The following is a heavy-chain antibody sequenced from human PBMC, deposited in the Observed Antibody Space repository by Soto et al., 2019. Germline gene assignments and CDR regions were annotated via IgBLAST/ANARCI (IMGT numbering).Heavy chain of an antibody. D-gene: IGHD6-6*01. CDR2: IIPIFGTA. CDR3: ARGLFEYSSSEGGWFDP. Sequence: QVQLVQSGAAVKKPGSSVKVSCKASGGTFSSYAISWVRQAPGPGLEWMGGIIPIFGTANYAQKFQGRVTITADESTSTAYMELSSLRSEATAVYYCARGLFEYSSSEGGWFDPWGQGTLVTVSS. V-gene: IGHV1-69*01. CDR1: GGTFSSYA. J-gene: IGHJ5*02.